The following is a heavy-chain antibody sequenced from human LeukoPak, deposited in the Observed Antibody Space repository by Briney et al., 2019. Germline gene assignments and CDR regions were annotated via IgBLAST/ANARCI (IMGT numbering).Heavy chain of an antibody. CDR1: GGSISSGGYY. Sequence: PSETLSLTCTVSGGSISSGGYYWSWIRQHPGKGLEWIGYIYYSGSTYYNPSLKSRVTISVDTSKNQFSLKLSSVTAADTAVYYCARGRRAGYCSSTSCWGFDWFDPWGQGTLVTVSS. D-gene: IGHD2-2*01. CDR2: IYYSGST. V-gene: IGHV4-31*03. J-gene: IGHJ5*02. CDR3: ARGRRAGYCSSTSCWGFDWFDP.